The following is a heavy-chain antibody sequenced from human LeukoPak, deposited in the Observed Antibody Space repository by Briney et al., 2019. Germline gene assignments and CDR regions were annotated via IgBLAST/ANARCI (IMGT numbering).Heavy chain of an antibody. J-gene: IGHJ6*03. CDR1: GYTFNAYY. CDR2: INPDSGGT. D-gene: IGHD1-14*01. V-gene: IGHV1-2*02. CDR3: AKDRRTISDYYYFYYMDV. Sequence: GASVKVSCKASGYTFNAYYMHWVRQAPGQGLEWMGWINPDSGGTNYAQKFQGRVTLTRDTSTSTTHMELSRLRTDDTAVYFCAKDRRTISDYYYFYYMDVWGKGTTVTVSS.